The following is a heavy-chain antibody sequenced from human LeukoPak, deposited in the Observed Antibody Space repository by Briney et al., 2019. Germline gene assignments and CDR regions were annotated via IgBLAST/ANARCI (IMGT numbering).Heavy chain of an antibody. CDR1: GFTFSSYW. Sequence: GGSLRLSCAASGFTFSSYWMSWVRQAPGKGREGVAKIKQDGSEKYYVDSVKGRFTISRDNAKNSLYLQMNSLRAEDKAVYYCARDPLTMVRGVPDYWGQGTLVTVSS. V-gene: IGHV3-7*03. CDR3: ARDPLTMVRGVPDY. J-gene: IGHJ4*02. D-gene: IGHD3-10*01. CDR2: IKQDGSEK.